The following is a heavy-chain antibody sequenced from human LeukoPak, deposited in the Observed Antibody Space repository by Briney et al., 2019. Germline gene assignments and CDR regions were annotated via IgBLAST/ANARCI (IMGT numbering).Heavy chain of an antibody. CDR2: IYYSGST. Sequence: SETLSLTCTVSGGSISSSSYYWGWIRQPPGKGLEWIGSIYYSGSTYYNPSLKSRVTISVDTSKNQFSLKVSSVTAADTAVYYCARRELLSTPDAFDIWGQGAMVTVSS. CDR1: GGSISSSSYY. D-gene: IGHD3-10*01. J-gene: IGHJ3*02. CDR3: ARRELLSTPDAFDI. V-gene: IGHV4-39*01.